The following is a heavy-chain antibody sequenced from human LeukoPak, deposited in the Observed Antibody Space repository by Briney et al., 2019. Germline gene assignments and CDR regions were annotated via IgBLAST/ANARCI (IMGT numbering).Heavy chain of an antibody. V-gene: IGHV4-59*01. J-gene: IGHJ4*02. Sequence: SETLSLTCTVSGGSLSSYYWSWIRQPPGKGLEWLGYIYSRGLTRVSTSYNPSLKSRVTISVDTSKNQFSLKLSSVTAADTGVYYCARDQEYSGSYYRYFDYWGEGTLVTVSS. CDR1: GGSLSSYY. D-gene: IGHD1-26*01. CDR2: IYSRGLTRVST. CDR3: ARDQEYSGSYYRYFDY.